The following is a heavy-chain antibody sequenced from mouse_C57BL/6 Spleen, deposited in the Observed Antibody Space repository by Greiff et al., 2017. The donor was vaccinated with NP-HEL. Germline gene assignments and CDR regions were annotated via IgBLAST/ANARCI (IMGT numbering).Heavy chain of an antibody. Sequence: QVQLKQSGAELAKPGASVKLSCKASGYTFTSYWMHWVKQRPGQGLEWIGYINPSSGYTKYNQKFKDKATLTADKSSSTAYMQLSSLTYEDSAVYYCARKATTVGWYFDVWGTGTTVTVSS. CDR1: GYTFTSYW. D-gene: IGHD1-1*01. CDR2: INPSSGYT. V-gene: IGHV1-7*01. CDR3: ARKATTVGWYFDV. J-gene: IGHJ1*03.